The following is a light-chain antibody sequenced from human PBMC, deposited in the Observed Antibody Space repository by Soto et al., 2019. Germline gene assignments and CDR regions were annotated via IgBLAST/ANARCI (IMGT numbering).Light chain of an antibody. CDR2: DAS. CDR3: QQYTRYPYT. CDR1: QSLDKW. V-gene: IGKV1-5*01. J-gene: IGKJ2*01. Sequence: DIQMTQSPSTLSACVGDRVSISCRASQSLDKWLSWYQQKPGEAPKLLVSDASNLESGVSSRFTGSGSGTEFTLTISSLQPDDFVTYYCQQYTRYPYTFGQGTKLEI.